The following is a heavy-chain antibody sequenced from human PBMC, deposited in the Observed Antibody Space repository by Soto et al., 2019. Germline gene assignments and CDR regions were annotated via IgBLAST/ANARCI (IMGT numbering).Heavy chain of an antibody. CDR3: ARDKGYYGMDV. Sequence: SETLSLTCAVYGGSFSGYYWSWIRQPPGKGLEWIGEINHSGSTNYNPSLKSRVTISVDTSKNQFSLKLSSVTAADTAVYYCARDKGYYGMDVWGQGTTVTVSS. J-gene: IGHJ6*02. CDR1: GGSFSGYY. CDR2: INHSGST. V-gene: IGHV4-34*01.